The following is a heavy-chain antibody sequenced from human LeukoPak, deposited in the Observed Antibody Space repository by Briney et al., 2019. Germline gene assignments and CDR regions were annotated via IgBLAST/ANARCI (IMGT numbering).Heavy chain of an antibody. V-gene: IGHV3-23*01. CDR1: GFTFSSYA. J-gene: IGHJ6*02. D-gene: IGHD2-2*01. Sequence: GGSLRLSCAASGFTFSSYAMSWVRQAPGKELEWVSAISGSGGSTYYADSVKGRFTISRDNSKNTLYLQMNSLRAEDTAVYYCAKDAEDLGYCSSTGCYVQYYYYGMDVWGQGTTVTVSS. CDR3: AKDAEDLGYCSSTGCYVQYYYYGMDV. CDR2: ISGSGGST.